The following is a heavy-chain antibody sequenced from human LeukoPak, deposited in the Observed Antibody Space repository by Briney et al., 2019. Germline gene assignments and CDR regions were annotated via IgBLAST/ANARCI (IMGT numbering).Heavy chain of an antibody. CDR3: ARAVEAIAARPDFDY. CDR1: GFTFSSYS. CDR2: ISSSSSYT. J-gene: IGHJ4*02. D-gene: IGHD6-6*01. Sequence: GGSLRLSCAASGFTFSSYSMNWVRQAPGKGLEWVSSISSSSSYTYYADSVKGRFTISRDNAKNSLYLQMNSLRAEDTAVYYCARAVEAIAARPDFDYWGQGTLVTVSS. V-gene: IGHV3-21*01.